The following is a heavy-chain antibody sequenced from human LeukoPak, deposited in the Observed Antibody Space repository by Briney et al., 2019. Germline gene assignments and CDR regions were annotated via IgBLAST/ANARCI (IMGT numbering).Heavy chain of an antibody. Sequence: PSETLSLTCTVSGGPISSYYWTWIRQHPGKGLEWIGYIYYSGSTYYNPSLKSRVTISVDTSKNQFSLKLSSVTAADTAVYYCARAGVEQWLVTTYDYWGQGTLVTVSS. D-gene: IGHD6-19*01. J-gene: IGHJ4*02. CDR3: ARAGVEQWLVTTYDY. V-gene: IGHV4-59*06. CDR2: IYYSGST. CDR1: GGPISSYY.